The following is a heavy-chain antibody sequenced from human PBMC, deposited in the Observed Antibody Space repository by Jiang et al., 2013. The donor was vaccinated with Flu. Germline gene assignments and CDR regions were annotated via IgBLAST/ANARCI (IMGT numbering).Heavy chain of an antibody. CDR3: VRRGGTVTAQRNAFDI. Sequence: KPSETLSLTCTVSGGSISSTSHYWDWIRQPPGKGLEWIGSSYYDGSTFYNPPLRSRVTMSVDTSKNQVSLKLSSVTAADTAVYYCVRRGGTVTAQRNAFDIWGQGTTVTVSS. D-gene: IGHD4-17*01. CDR1: GGSISSTSHY. J-gene: IGHJ3*02. CDR2: SYYDGST. V-gene: IGHV4-39*01.